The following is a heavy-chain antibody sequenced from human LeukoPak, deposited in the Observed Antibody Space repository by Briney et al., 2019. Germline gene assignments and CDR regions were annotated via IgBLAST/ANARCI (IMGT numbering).Heavy chain of an antibody. D-gene: IGHD3-22*01. CDR2: INHSGST. J-gene: IGHJ5*02. CDR1: GGSFSGYY. V-gene: IGHV4-34*01. CDR3: ARAMYYYDSSGYYDH. Sequence: SETLSLTCAVYGGSFSGYYWSWIRQPPGKGLEWIGEINHSGSTNYNPSLKSRVTISVDTSKNQFSLKLSSVTAADTAVYYCARAMYYYDSSGYYDHWGQGTLVTVSS.